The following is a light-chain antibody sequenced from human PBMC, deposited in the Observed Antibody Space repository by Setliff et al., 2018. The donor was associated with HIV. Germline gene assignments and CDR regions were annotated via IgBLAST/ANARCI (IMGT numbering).Light chain of an antibody. V-gene: IGLV2-14*01. CDR1: SSDVGAYNY. CDR2: YVN. J-gene: IGLJ1*01. CDR3: NSFTTSTDDYV. Sequence: QSALTQPASVSGSPGQSVTISCTGTSSDVGAYNYVSWYQQHPGKAPKIIIYYVNDRPSGVSNRFSGSKSGNTASLTISGLQTEDEADYYCNSFTTSTDDYVFGTGTKVTVL.